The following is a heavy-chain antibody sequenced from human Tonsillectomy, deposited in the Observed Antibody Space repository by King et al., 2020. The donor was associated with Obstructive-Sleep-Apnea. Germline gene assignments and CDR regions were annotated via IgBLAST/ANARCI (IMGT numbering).Heavy chain of an antibody. CDR2: ISGSGGSI. CDR3: AKSVRSPLLDGYFDL. V-gene: IGHV3-23*04. CDR1: GFTFSDHA. Sequence: VQLVESGGGLVQPGGSLRLSCAASGFTFSDHAMSWVRQAPGKGLEWVSAISGSGGSIYYADSVKGRFTISRDNSKNTLYLSRNSLRAEDTAVYYCAKSVRSPLLDGYFDLWGRGTLVTVSS. J-gene: IGHJ2*01. D-gene: IGHD3/OR15-3a*01.